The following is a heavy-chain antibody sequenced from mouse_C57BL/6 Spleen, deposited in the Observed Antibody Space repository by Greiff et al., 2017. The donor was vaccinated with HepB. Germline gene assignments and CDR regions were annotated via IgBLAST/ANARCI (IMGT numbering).Heavy chain of an antibody. J-gene: IGHJ4*01. V-gene: IGHV5-15*04. CDR2: ISNLAYSI. CDR1: GFTFSDYG. CDR3: ARHGAMDY. Sequence: EVMLVESGGGLVQPGGSLKLSCAASGFTFSDYGMAWVRQAPRKGPGWVAFISNLAYSIYYADTVTGRFTIARENAKHTLYLEMSSLRSEDTAMYYCARHGAMDYWGQGTSVTVSS.